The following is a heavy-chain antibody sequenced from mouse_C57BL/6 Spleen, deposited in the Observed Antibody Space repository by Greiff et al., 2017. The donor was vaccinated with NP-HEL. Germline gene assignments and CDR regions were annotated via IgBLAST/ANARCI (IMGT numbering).Heavy chain of an antibody. J-gene: IGHJ2*01. CDR2: INPSTGGT. Sequence: EVQLQQSGPELVKPGASVKISCKASGYSFTGYYMNWVKQSPEKSLEWIGEINPSTGGTTYNQKFKAKATLTVDKSSSTAYMQLKSLTSEDSAVYYCARGITTLFDYWGQGTTLTVSS. D-gene: IGHD1-1*01. V-gene: IGHV1-42*01. CDR3: ARGITTLFDY. CDR1: GYSFTGYY.